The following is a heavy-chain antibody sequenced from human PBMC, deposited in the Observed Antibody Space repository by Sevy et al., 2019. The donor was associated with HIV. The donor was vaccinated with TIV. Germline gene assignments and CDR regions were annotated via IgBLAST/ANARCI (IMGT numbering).Heavy chain of an antibody. D-gene: IGHD3-3*01. Sequence: GGSLRLSCAASGFTFSDYYMSWIRQAPGKGLEWVSYISSSGSNIYYADSVKGRFTVSRDNAKTSMYLQMNSLRAEDTALYYCARYLHRGLSGSTSGYWGQGTLVTVSS. V-gene: IGHV3-11*01. CDR3: ARYLHRGLSGSTSGY. J-gene: IGHJ4*02. CDR1: GFTFSDYY. CDR2: ISSSGSNI.